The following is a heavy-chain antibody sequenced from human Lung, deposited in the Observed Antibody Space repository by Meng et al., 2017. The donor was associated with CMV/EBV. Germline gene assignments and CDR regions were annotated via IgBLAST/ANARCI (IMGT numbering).Heavy chain of an antibody. Sequence: VRLQESGPGRVKPSGTLSLTCAVSGGSISSSNWWSWVRQPPGKGLEWIGEIYHSGSTNYNPSLKSRVTISVDKSKNQFSLKLSSVTAADTAVYYCASFPPPGKQWLVTDYWGQGTLVTVSS. V-gene: IGHV4-4*02. D-gene: IGHD6-19*01. CDR2: IYHSGST. J-gene: IGHJ4*02. CDR3: ASFPPPGKQWLVTDY. CDR1: GGSISSSNW.